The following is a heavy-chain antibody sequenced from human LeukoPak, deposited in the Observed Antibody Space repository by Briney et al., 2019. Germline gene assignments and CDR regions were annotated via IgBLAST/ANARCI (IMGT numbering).Heavy chain of an antibody. J-gene: IGHJ3*02. CDR2: VNPNNGGT. CDR1: GYTFIDYY. D-gene: IGHD2-8*01. Sequence: ASVKVSCKASGYTFIDYYIHWVRQAPGQGLEWMGRVNPNNGGTDFAQRFQGRVTMTTDTSISTAYLELSSLRSDDTGVYYCSSRGGRTSLVLMQNSGPTDAFDIWGQGTMVSVSS. CDR3: SSRGGRTSLVLMQNSGPTDAFDI. V-gene: IGHV1-2*05.